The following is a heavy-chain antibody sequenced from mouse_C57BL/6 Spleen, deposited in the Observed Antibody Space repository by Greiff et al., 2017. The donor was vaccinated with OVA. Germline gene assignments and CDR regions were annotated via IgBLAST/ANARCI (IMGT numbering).Heavy chain of an antibody. CDR1: GYTFTSYW. J-gene: IGHJ1*03. CDR2: IYPGSGST. Sequence: QVQLQQPGAELVKPGASVKMSCKASGYTFTSYWITWVKQRPGQGLEWIGDIYPGSGSTNYNEKFKSKATLTVDKSSSTAYMQLSSLTSEDSAVYSGASSYYGSSYWCFDVWGTGTTVTVSA. CDR3: ASSYYGSSYWCFDV. D-gene: IGHD1-1*01. V-gene: IGHV1-55*01.